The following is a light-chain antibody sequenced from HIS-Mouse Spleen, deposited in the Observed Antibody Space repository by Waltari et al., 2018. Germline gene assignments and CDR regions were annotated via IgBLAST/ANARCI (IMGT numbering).Light chain of an antibody. CDR3: QSYDSILSVV. V-gene: IGLV1-40*01. J-gene: IGLJ2*01. Sequence: QSVLTQPPSVSGAPGQRVTISCTGSSSNIGAGYDVHWYQQLPGTAPKLLIDGNSNRPSGVPDRFAGAKSGSSASLAITGLQAEDEADYYCQSYDSILSVVFGGWTKLTVL. CDR2: GNS. CDR1: SSNIGAGYD.